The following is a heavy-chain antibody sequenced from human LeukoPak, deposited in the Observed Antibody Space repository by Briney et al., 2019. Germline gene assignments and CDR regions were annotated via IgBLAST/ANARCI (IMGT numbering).Heavy chain of an antibody. CDR1: GFTFSSYA. CDR2: ISGSGAGT. J-gene: IGHJ4*02. V-gene: IGHV3-23*01. D-gene: IGHD6-13*01. CDR3: LAGSSWFRLDY. Sequence: PGGSLRLSCAASGFTFSSYAMYWVRQAPGKGLEWVSAISGSGAGTYYPDSVKGRFTISRDNSKNTLYLQMNSLRAEDTAVYYCLAGSSWFRLDYWGQGTLVAVSS.